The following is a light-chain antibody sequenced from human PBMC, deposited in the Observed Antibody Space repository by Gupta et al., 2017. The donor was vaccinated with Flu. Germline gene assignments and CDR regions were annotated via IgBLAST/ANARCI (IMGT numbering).Light chain of an antibody. CDR1: NIGSKS. Sequence: SYVLTQPPSESVAPGKTARVTCGGNNIGSKSVHWYRQKSGQAPVLVVCEDGDRPSGIPARFSASNSGTTATLTIRRVEAGDEADYYCQAWDSSRDHPVFGGGTRLTV. CDR2: EDG. V-gene: IGLV3-21*03. CDR3: QAWDSSRDHPV. J-gene: IGLJ3*02.